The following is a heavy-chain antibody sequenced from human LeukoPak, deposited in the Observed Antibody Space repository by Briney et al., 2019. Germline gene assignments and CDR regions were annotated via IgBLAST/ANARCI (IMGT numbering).Heavy chain of an antibody. CDR1: GGSISNYY. V-gene: IGHV4-59*12. D-gene: IGHD3-16*01. J-gene: IGHJ4*02. Sequence: SETLSLTCTVSGGSISNYYWSWIRQSPVKGLEWIGFIYYSGSTNYNPSLKSRVTISVDTSKNQFSLKLSSVTAADTAVYYCARVVSGIYDYNWGQGTLVTVPS. CDR3: ARVVSGIYDYN. CDR2: IYYSGST.